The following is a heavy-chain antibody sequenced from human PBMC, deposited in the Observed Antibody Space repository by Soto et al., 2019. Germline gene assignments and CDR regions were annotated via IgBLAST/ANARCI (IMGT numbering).Heavy chain of an antibody. CDR2: INHSGST. Sequence: SETLSLTCAVYGGSFSGYYWSWIRQPPGKGLEWIGEINHSGSTNYNPSLKSRVTISVDTSKNQFSLKLSSVTAADTAVYYCARHGDYVLAYFQHWGQGTLVTVSS. J-gene: IGHJ1*01. CDR3: ARHGDYVLAYFQH. V-gene: IGHV4-34*01. CDR1: GGSFSGYY. D-gene: IGHD4-17*01.